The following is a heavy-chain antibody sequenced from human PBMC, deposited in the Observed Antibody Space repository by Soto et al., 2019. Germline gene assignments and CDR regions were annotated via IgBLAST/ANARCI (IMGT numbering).Heavy chain of an antibody. V-gene: IGHV1-46*01. CDR1: GYTFTTYY. CDR3: ARADSEYYGLDV. Sequence: QVQVVQSGAEVKRPGASVKVSCKASGYTFTTYYIHCVRQAPGQGLEWMGIINTSSGNKIYAQKFQGRVTLSRDTSTSTVYMDLSSLRSEDTAVYYCARADSEYYGLDVWGQGTTVTVSS. J-gene: IGHJ6*02. CDR2: INTSSGNK.